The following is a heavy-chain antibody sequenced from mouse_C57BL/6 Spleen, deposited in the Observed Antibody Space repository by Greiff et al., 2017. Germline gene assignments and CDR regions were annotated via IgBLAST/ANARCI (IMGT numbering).Heavy chain of an antibody. Sequence: VQLQQSGAELVRPGASVKLSCTASGFNIKDYYMHWVKQRPEQGLEWIGRIDPEDGDTEYAPKFQGKATMTADTSSNTAYLQLSSLTSEDTAVYYCTTPTFILFRDYAMDYWGQGTSVTVSS. V-gene: IGHV14-1*01. CDR2: IDPEDGDT. J-gene: IGHJ4*01. CDR1: GFNIKDYY. CDR3: TTPTFILFRDYAMDY. D-gene: IGHD1-1*01.